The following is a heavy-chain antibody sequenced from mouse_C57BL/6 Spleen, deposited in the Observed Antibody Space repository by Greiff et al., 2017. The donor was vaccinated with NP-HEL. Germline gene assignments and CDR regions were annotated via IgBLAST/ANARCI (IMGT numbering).Heavy chain of an antibody. D-gene: IGHD1-1*01. CDR2: ISDGGSYT. CDR1: GFTFSSYA. V-gene: IGHV5-4*01. J-gene: IGHJ4*01. Sequence: EVKLVESGGGLVKPGGSLKLSCAASGFTFSSYAMSWVRQTPEKRLEWVATISDGGSYTYYPDNVKGRFTISRDNAKNNLYLQMSHLKSEDTAMNYCARDGSNYAMDYWGQGTSVTVSS. CDR3: ARDGSNYAMDY.